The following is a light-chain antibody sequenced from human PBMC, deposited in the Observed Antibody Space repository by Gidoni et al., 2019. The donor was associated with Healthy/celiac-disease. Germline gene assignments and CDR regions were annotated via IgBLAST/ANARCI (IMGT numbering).Light chain of an antibody. Sequence: QTVVTQEPSFSVSPAWTVTLTCVLSSGSVSTSFHPSWYQQTPGQAPRTLIYRTNTHSSGIPGRFSGSILGNETALTDTGAQADDESDYCCVLYMGSGISVFGGGTKLTVL. J-gene: IGLJ3*02. CDR1: SGSVSTSFH. V-gene: IGLV8-61*01. CDR2: RTN. CDR3: VLYMGSGISV.